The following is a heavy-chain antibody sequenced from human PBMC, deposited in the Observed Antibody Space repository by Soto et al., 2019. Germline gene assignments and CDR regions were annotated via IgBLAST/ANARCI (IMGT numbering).Heavy chain of an antibody. D-gene: IGHD2-2*02. V-gene: IGHV1-18*04. CDR1: GYTFTSYG. Sequence: ASVKVSCKASGYTFTSYGISWVRQAPGQGLEWMGWISAYNGNTNYAQKLQGRVTMTTDTSTSTAYMELRSLRSDDTAVYYCARDLGYCSSTSCYTNAFDIWCQGTMVTVSS. CDR3: ARDLGYCSSTSCYTNAFDI. CDR2: ISAYNGNT. J-gene: IGHJ3*02.